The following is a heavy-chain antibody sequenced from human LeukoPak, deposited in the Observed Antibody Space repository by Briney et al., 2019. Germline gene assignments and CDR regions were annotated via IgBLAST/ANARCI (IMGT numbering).Heavy chain of an antibody. V-gene: IGHV4-34*01. CDR2: IYYSGST. J-gene: IGHJ4*02. CDR3: ARLVWAYSSSPGRTATFDY. D-gene: IGHD6-6*01. CDR1: GGSLSGYF. Sequence: SETLSLTCAVYGGSLSGYFWSWIRQPPGKGLEWIGSIYYSGSTYYNPSLKSRVTISVDTSKNQFSLKLSSVTAADTAVYYCARLVWAYSSSPGRTATFDYWGQGTLVTVSS.